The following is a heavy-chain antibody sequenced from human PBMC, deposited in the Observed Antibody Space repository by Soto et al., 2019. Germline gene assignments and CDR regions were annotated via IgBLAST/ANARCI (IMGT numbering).Heavy chain of an antibody. D-gene: IGHD2-8*01. J-gene: IGHJ6*03. CDR2: ISSSSSTI. CDR1: GFTFSSYS. CDR3: ARLEYCTNGVCYLGYYYYYMDV. Sequence: GGSLRLSCAASGFTFSSYSMNWVRQAPGKGLEWVSYISSSSSTIYYADSVKGRFTISRDNAKNSLYLQMNSLRAEDTAVYYCARLEYCTNGVCYLGYYYYYMDVWGKGTTVTAP. V-gene: IGHV3-48*01.